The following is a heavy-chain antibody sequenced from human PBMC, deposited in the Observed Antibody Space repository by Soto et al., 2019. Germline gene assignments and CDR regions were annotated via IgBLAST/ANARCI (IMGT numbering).Heavy chain of an antibody. D-gene: IGHD5-18*01. CDR3: ANVGIQLWSEYYFDY. CDR2: ISGSGGST. J-gene: IGHJ4*02. CDR1: GFTFSSYA. V-gene: IGHV3-23*01. Sequence: GGSLRLSCAASGFTFSSYAMSWVRQAPGKGLEWVSAISGSGGSTYYADSVKGRFTISRDNSKNTLYLQMNSLRAEDTAVYYCANVGIQLWSEYYFDYWGQGTLVTVSS.